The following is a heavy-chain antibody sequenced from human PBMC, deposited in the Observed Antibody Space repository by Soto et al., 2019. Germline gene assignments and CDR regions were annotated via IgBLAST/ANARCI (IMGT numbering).Heavy chain of an antibody. CDR1: GYTFSSYA. CDR3: ARGAMIVVGIDAFDV. J-gene: IGHJ3*01. Sequence: QVQLVESGGGVVQPGTSLRLSCVASGYTFSSYAMHWVPRAPGKGLEWVAVTSSDGSDKSYADTVKGRFTISRDDSQNTLYLQMNSLRVEDTAVYYCARGAMIVVGIDAFDVWGQGTMVTVSS. V-gene: IGHV3-30-3*01. CDR2: TSSDGSDK. D-gene: IGHD3-22*01.